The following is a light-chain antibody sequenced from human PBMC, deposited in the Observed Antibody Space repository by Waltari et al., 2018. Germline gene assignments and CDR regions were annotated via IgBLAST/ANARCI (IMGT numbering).Light chain of an antibody. V-gene: IGKV2-30*02. CDR2: KVS. CDR1: QSLVHSDGHTS. Sequence: DVVMTQSPLSLPVSLGQPASISCRSSQSLVHSDGHTSLAWFQQRPGQSPRRLIYKVSRRESGVPDRFSGSGSGTDFTLTINRVEAEDVGVYYCMQGTHWPPWTFGQGTKVEI. CDR3: MQGTHWPPWT. J-gene: IGKJ1*01.